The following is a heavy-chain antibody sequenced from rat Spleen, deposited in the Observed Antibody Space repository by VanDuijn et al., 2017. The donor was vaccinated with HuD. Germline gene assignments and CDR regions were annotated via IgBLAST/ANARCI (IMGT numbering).Heavy chain of an antibody. D-gene: IGHD1-1*01. CDR3: ARWDYYSPRWYFDF. V-gene: IGHV3-3*01. Sequence: EVQLQESGPGLVKPSQSLSLTCSVPGHSISSSYRWNWIRKFPGNKLEWMGYINGAGTTNYNPSLKSRISITRDTSKNQFFLQVNSVTTEDTATYFCARWDYYSPRWYFDFWGPGTMVTVSS. CDR1: GHSISSSYR. J-gene: IGHJ1*01. CDR2: INGAGTT.